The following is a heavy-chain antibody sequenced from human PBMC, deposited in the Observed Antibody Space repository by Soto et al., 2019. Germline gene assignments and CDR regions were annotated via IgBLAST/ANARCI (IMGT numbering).Heavy chain of an antibody. CDR3: ASRKQQVAMVEY. V-gene: IGHV4-30-4*01. D-gene: IGHD6-13*01. CDR1: GGYIGSGYYY. J-gene: IGHJ1*01. CDR2: IYYGGTT. Sequence: SETLSLTCNVSGGYIGSGYYYWSWIRQSPGKGLEWIGHIYYGGTTYYNPSLKSRLTISVDASKNQFSLKLSSVTAADTAIYYCASRKQQVAMVEYWGQGKLVTVSS.